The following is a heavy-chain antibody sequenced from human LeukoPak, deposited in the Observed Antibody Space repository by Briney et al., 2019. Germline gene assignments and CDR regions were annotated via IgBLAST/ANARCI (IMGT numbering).Heavy chain of an antibody. CDR1: GYTFSSYG. CDR3: AKDRGALLRYFDSFDY. Sequence: GGSLRLFCAAWGYTFSSYGMLWARQAPGKGLEWVAVIWYDGGNKYYADSVKGRFTISRDNSQNTLYLQMNSLRAEDTAVYYCAKDRGALLRYFDSFDYWGQGTLVTVSS. V-gene: IGHV3-33*06. D-gene: IGHD3-9*01. J-gene: IGHJ4*02. CDR2: IWYDGGNK.